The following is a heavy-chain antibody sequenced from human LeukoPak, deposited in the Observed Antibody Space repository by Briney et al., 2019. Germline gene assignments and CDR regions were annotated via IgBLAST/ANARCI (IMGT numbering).Heavy chain of an antibody. CDR2: INPNSGGT. J-gene: IGHJ4*02. D-gene: IGHD2-15*01. CDR1: GYTFTGYY. Sequence: ASVKVSCKASGYTFTGYYMHWVRQAPGQGLEWMGWINPNSGGTNYAQKFQGRVTVTRDTSISTAYMELSRLRSDDTAVYYCARDRGFAVVVAATFTFDYWGQGTLVTVSS. V-gene: IGHV1-2*02. CDR3: ARDRGFAVVVAATFTFDY.